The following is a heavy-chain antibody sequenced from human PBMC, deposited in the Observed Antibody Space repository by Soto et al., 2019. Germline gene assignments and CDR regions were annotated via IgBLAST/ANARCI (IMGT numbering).Heavy chain of an antibody. V-gene: IGHV3-23*01. D-gene: IGHD3-3*01. Sequence: GSLRLSCAASVFTFSSYAMSWVRQAPGKGLEWVSAISGSGGSTYYADSVKGRFTISRDNSKNTLYLQMNSLRAEDTAVYYCAKDINYDFWSGSDAFDIWGQGTMVTVSS. CDR2: ISGSGGST. CDR1: VFTFSSYA. J-gene: IGHJ3*02. CDR3: AKDINYDFWSGSDAFDI.